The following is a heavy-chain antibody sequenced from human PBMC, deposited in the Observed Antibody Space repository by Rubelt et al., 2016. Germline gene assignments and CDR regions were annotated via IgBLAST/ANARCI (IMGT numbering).Heavy chain of an antibody. CDR3: ARDRASGSNSLLGWTPLAY. V-gene: IGHV3-21*01. Sequence: VSSICTSSSYIYYAESVKGRFTISRDNAKNTLYLQMNNLRAEDTAGYYCARDRASGSNSLLGWTPLAYWGQGTLVTVSS. D-gene: IGHD1-26*01. J-gene: IGHJ4*02. CDR2: ICTSSSYI.